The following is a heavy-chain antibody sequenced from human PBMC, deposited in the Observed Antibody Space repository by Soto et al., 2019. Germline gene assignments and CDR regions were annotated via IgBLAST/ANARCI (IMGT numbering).Heavy chain of an antibody. D-gene: IGHD4-17*01. CDR3: ARGHEYGGNSDAFDI. CDR1: GGTFKTES. V-gene: IGHV1-69*13. Sequence: QVRLVQSGAEVKKPGSSVKVSCKYSGGTFKTESINWLRQAPGQGLEWMGKILSVFDTTDYAPKFQGRVSITADQATTTAYMELSSLTSQDTALYFCARGHEYGGNSDAFDIWGQGTMVTVSS. J-gene: IGHJ3*02. CDR2: ILSVFDTT.